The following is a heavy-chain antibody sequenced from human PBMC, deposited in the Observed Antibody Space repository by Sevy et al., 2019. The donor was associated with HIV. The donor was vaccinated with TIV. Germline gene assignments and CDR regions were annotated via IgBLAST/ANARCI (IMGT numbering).Heavy chain of an antibody. J-gene: IGHJ3*02. V-gene: IGHV3-48*01. CDR1: GFTLSGYS. CDR2: ISSSSNTI. CDR3: ARGGSGGGATNAFDM. D-gene: IGHD1-26*01. Sequence: GGSLRLSCEAFGFTLSGYSMNWVRQAPGKGLEWVSYISSSSNTIYYADSVKGRFTISRDNAKNSLYLQMNSLRAEDTAVYYCARGGSGGGATNAFDMWGQGTMVTVSS.